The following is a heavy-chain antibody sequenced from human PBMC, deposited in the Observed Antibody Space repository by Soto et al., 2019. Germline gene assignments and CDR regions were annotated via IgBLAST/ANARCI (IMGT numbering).Heavy chain of an antibody. V-gene: IGHV1-69*01. CDR1: GGTFSSYA. J-gene: IGHJ6*02. CDR3: ARAAAYCSSTSFPNYYYYYGMDV. CDR2: IIPIVGTA. Sequence: QVQLVQSGAEVKKPGSSVKVSCKASGGTFSSYAISWVRQAPGQGLEWMGGIIPIVGTANYAQKCQGRVTITADESTGTAYMELSSMRSEDTAVYYCARAAAYCSSTSFPNYYYYYGMDVWGQGTTVTASS. D-gene: IGHD2-2*01.